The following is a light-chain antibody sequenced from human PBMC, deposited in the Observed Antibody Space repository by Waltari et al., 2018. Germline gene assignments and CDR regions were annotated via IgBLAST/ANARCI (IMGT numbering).Light chain of an antibody. Sequence: SYELTQPPSVSVAPGQTARITCDGDKIGSKNVHWYQHKPGQAPVLVVYDDGDRPSGIPGRFSGSTSGNTAALTISRVDAGDEAEYYCQVWDSGSNHYVFGTVTKVTVL. V-gene: IGLV3-21*02. CDR3: QVWDSGSNHYV. J-gene: IGLJ1*01. CDR1: KIGSKN. CDR2: DDG.